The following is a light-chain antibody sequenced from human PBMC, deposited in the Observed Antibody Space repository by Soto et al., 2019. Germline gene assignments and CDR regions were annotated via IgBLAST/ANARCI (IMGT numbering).Light chain of an antibody. V-gene: IGLV3-21*02. CDR2: DDT. J-gene: IGLJ1*01. CDR3: QVWDSSSDHYV. Sequence: SYELTQPPSVSVAPGQTARITCGGDNIGSKSVHWYQQKPGRAPVLVVYDDTDRPSGIPERFSGSNSGNTATLTISRVEAGDEADYYCQVWDSSSDHYVVGTGTKVNVL. CDR1: NIGSKS.